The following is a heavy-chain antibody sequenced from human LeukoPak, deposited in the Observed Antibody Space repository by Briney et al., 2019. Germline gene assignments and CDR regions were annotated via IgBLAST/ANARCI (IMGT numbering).Heavy chain of an antibody. Sequence: GASVKVSCKASGYDFINYGISWVRQAPGQGLEWMGWRSIYNGNTDYKLQGRVTMTTDTSTSTAYMEVRSLRSDDTAVYYCARGGPIPSGSSSREYYLDYSGQGTLVNVSS. CDR1: GYDFINYG. D-gene: IGHD6-6*01. CDR3: ARGGPIPSGSSSREYYLDY. J-gene: IGHJ4*02. V-gene: IGHV1-18*01. CDR2: RSIYNGNT.